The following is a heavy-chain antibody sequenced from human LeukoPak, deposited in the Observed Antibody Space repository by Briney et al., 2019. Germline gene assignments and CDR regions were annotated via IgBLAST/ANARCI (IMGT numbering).Heavy chain of an antibody. V-gene: IGHV1-46*01. J-gene: IGHJ4*02. CDR1: GYTFTSYY. D-gene: IGHD6-19*01. Sequence: ASVKVSCKASGYTFTSYYMHWVRQAPGQGLEWMGIINPSGGSTSYAQKFQGRVTMTRDTSTSTVYMELSSLRSEDTAVYYCARDRSMTAGPSSFDYWGQGTLVTVSS. CDR3: ARDRSMTAGPSSFDY. CDR2: INPSGGST.